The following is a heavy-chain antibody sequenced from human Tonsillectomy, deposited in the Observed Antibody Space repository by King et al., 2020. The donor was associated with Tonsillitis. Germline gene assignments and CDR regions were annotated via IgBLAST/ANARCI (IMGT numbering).Heavy chain of an antibody. CDR3: ARVVVVPAAIKADY. D-gene: IGHD2-2*02. CDR2: ISADNGDT. Sequence: LVQSGDEVKKPGASVKVSCKTSGYSFTYYGITWVRQAPGQGLEWMGWISADNGDTNYAQKVQGRVTMTTDTSTGTAYMELRSLKSDDTAVYYCARVVVVPAAIKADYWGQGTVVTVSS. J-gene: IGHJ4*02. V-gene: IGHV1-18*01. CDR1: GYSFTYYG.